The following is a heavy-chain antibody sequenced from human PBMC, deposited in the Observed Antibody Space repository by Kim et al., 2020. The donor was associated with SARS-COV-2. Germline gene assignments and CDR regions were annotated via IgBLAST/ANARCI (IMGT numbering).Heavy chain of an antibody. CDR1: GGSISSGDYY. Sequence: SETLSLTCTVSGGSISSGDYYWSWIRQPPGKGLEWIGYIYYSGSTYYNPSLKIRVTISVDTSKNQFSLKLSSVTAADTAVYYCARGGPNIAAAVGWFDPWGQGTLVTVSS. CDR2: IYYSGST. J-gene: IGHJ5*02. CDR3: ARGGPNIAAAVGWFDP. V-gene: IGHV4-30-4*01. D-gene: IGHD6-13*01.